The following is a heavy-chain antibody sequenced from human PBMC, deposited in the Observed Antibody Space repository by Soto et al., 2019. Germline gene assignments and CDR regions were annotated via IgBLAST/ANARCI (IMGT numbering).Heavy chain of an antibody. CDR3: ARDSGVVPWDYIWGSYRLDWFDP. CDR2: ISAYNGNT. Sequence: ASVKVSCKASGYTFTSYGISWVRQAPGQGLEWMGWISAYNGNTNYAQKLQGRVTMTTDTSTSTAYMELRSLRSDDTAVYYCARDSGVVPWDYIWGSYRLDWFDPWGQGTLVTVSS. CDR1: GYTFTSYG. V-gene: IGHV1-18*01. D-gene: IGHD3-16*02. J-gene: IGHJ5*02.